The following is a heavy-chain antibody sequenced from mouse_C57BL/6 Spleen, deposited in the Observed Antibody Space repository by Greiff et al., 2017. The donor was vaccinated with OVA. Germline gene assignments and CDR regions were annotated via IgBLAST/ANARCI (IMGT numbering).Heavy chain of an antibody. V-gene: IGHV1-18*01. CDR1: GYTFTDYK. CDR3: ARGAWFAY. Sequence: VQLQQSGPELVKPGASVKITCKASGYTFTDYKMDWVKQSHGKSLEWIGDINPNNGGTIYNQKFKGKATLTVDKSSSTAYMELRSLTSEDTAVYYCARGAWFAYWGQGTLVTVSA. CDR2: INPNNGGT. J-gene: IGHJ3*01.